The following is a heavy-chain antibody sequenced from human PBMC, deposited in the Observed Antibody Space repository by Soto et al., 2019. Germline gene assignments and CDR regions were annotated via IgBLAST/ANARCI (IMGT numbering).Heavy chain of an antibody. D-gene: IGHD3-22*01. J-gene: IGHJ4*02. Sequence: SETLSLTCAVYGGSFSGYYWSWIRQPPGKGLEWIGEINHSGSTNYNPSLKSRVTISVDTSKNQFSLKLSSVTAADTAVYYCARDYYDSSGHDYWGQGTLVTVSS. CDR3: ARDYYDSSGHDY. CDR1: GGSFSGYY. V-gene: IGHV4-34*01. CDR2: INHSGST.